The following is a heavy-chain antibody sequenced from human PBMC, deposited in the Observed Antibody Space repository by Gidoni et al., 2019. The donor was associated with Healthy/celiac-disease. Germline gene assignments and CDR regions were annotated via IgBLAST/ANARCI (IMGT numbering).Heavy chain of an antibody. CDR2: INSDGSST. D-gene: IGHD5-12*01. J-gene: IGHJ6*02. V-gene: IGHV3-74*01. Sequence: EVQLVESGGGLVQPGGSLRLSCAASGFTFSSYWMHWVRQAPGTGLVWVSRINSDGSSTSYADSVKGRFTISRDNAKNTLYLQMNSLRAEDTAVYYCARIVATDYYYYGMDVWGQGTTVTVSS. CDR3: ARIVATDYYYYGMDV. CDR1: GFTFSSYW.